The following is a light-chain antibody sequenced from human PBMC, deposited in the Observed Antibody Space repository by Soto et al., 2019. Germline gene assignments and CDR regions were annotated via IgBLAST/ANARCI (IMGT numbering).Light chain of an antibody. CDR3: CSYTTTNTVV. J-gene: IGLJ2*01. CDR1: SSDIGGSDF. Sequence: QSALTQPASVSGSPGQSITISCTGTSSDIGGSDFVSWYQQHPGKAPKLVMSEVNNRPSGASSRFSGSKSGNTASLTISGLQAEDEADYYCCSYTTTNTVVFGGGTQLTVL. CDR2: EVN. V-gene: IGLV2-14*01.